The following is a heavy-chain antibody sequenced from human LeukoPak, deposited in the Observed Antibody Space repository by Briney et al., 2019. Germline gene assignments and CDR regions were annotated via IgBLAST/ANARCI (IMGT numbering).Heavy chain of an antibody. V-gene: IGHV4-59*08. Sequence: SETLSLTCTVSGGSISGFYWIWIRQPPGKGLEWVAYVHYTGRTKYNPSLKSRITIPLDTSKNQVSLKLRSVTDADTAVYYCARHAVVPPTLGGGGFFDYWGQGILVTVSS. CDR3: ARHAVVPPTLGGGGFFDY. J-gene: IGHJ4*02. D-gene: IGHD2-15*01. CDR1: GGSISGFY. CDR2: VHYTGRT.